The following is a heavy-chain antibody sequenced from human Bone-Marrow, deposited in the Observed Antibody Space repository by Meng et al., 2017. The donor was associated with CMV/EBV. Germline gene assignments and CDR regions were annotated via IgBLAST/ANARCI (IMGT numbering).Heavy chain of an antibody. J-gene: IGHJ6*02. V-gene: IGHV4-34*01. CDR2: INHSGST. Sequence: SETLSLTCAVYGGSFSGYYWSWIRQPPGKGLEWIGEINHSGSTNYNPSLKSRVTISVDTSKNQFSLKLSSVTAADTAVYYCARGLRDVDTAYNYYYYYGMYVWGQGTTVTVAS. CDR3: ARGLRDVDTAYNYYYYYGMYV. D-gene: IGHD5-18*01. CDR1: GGSFSGYY.